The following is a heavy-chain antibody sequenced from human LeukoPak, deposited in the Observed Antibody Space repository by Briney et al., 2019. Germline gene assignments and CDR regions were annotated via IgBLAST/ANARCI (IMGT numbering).Heavy chain of an antibody. Sequence: GGSLRLSCAASGFTFRDYTMTWVRQAPGKGLEWVSTISGRGDDTHYADSVKGRFTISRDNSKNTLYLQMNRLRAEDTALFYCAKEMEGSGYYHLDKWGQGTLVAVPS. V-gene: IGHV3-23*01. CDR3: AKEMEGSGYYHLDK. D-gene: IGHD3-22*01. CDR2: ISGRGDDT. CDR1: GFTFRDYT. J-gene: IGHJ4*02.